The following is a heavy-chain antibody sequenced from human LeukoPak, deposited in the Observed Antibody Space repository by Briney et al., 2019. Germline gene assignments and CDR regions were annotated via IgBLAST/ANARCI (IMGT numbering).Heavy chain of an antibody. CDR1: GFTFSSYN. J-gene: IGHJ4*02. Sequence: GGSLRLSCAASGFTFSSYNMNWVRQAPGKGLEWVSSFTSSSSYIYYADSVKGRFTISRDNAKNSLYLQINSLRAEDTAVYYCAKEGVYYGSGSYYQTNLYYFDYWGQGTLVTVSS. D-gene: IGHD3-10*01. CDR3: AKEGVYYGSGSYYQTNLYYFDY. CDR2: FTSSSSYI. V-gene: IGHV3-21*04.